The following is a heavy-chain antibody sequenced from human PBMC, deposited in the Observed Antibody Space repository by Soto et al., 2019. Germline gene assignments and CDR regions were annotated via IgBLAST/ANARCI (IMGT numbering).Heavy chain of an antibody. CDR2: IIPIFGTA. J-gene: IGHJ4*02. V-gene: IGHV1-69*13. CDR1: GGTFSSYA. Sequence: ASVKVSCKASGGTFSSYAISWVRQAPGQGLEWMGGIIPIFGTANYAQKFQGRVTITADESTSTACMELSSLRSEDTAVYYCATVPRYSSGVLRYYFDYWGQGTLVTVSS. D-gene: IGHD6-19*01. CDR3: ATVPRYSSGVLRYYFDY.